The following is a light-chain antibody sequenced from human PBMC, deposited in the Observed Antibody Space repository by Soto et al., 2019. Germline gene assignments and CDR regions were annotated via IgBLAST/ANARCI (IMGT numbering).Light chain of an antibody. CDR2: DAS. V-gene: IGKV3-11*01. CDR1: QSINTN. J-gene: IGKJ1*01. CDR3: QQRGNWPRTWA. Sequence: EIVLTQSPVTLSLSPGEGATLSCKASQSINTNLGWYQQKPGQAPRLLIYDASLRATGIPARFTGSGSGTDFTLTISSLEPEDFAVYYCQQRGNWPRTWAFGQGTKVDI.